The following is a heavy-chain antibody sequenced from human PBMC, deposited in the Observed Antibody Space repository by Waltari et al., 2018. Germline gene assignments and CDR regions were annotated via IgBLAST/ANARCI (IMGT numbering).Heavy chain of an antibody. CDR2: IYYSGST. CDR1: GGSISSYY. D-gene: IGHD6-13*01. V-gene: IGHV4-59*01. J-gene: IGHJ4*02. CDR3: ATGTAAANFDY. Sequence: QVQLQESGPGLVKPSETLSLTCTVSGGSISSYYWSWIRQPPGKGLEWIGYIYYSGSTNYNPSLKSRVTISVDTSKNQFSLKLSSLRSEDTAVYYCATGTAAANFDYWGQGTLVTVSS.